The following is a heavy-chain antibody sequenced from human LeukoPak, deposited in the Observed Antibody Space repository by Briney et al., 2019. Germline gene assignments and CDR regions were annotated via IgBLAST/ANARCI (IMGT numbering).Heavy chain of an antibody. Sequence: PGGSLRLSCAASGFTFRSYAMIWVRQAPGKGLEWVSEISGSGSTYYADSVRGRFTISRDNSKNTLYLQMNSLRAEDTAVYYCAQSKHWPALDYWGQGTLVTVSS. V-gene: IGHV3-23*01. J-gene: IGHJ4*02. D-gene: IGHD1-1*01. CDR1: GFTFRSYA. CDR2: ISGSGST. CDR3: AQSKHWPALDY.